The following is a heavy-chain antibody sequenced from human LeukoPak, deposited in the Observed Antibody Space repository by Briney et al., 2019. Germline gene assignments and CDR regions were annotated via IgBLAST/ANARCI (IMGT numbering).Heavy chain of an antibody. J-gene: IGHJ6*02. CDR3: ARDPLRYFDWSLLIYYYYGMDV. CDR2: ISAYNGNT. V-gene: IGHV1-18*01. Sequence: ASVKVFCKASGYTFTSYAIYWVRQAPGQRLECMGWISAYNGNTNYAQKLQGRVTMTTDTSTSTAYMELRSLRSDDTAVYYCARDPLRYFDWSLLIYYYYGMDVWGQGTTVTVSS. D-gene: IGHD3-9*01. CDR1: GYTFTSYA.